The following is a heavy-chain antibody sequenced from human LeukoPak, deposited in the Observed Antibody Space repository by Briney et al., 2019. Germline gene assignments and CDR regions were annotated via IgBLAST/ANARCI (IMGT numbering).Heavy chain of an antibody. CDR2: INHSGST. J-gene: IGHJ4*02. CDR3: ARGTMVRGTGKIIRLNYFDS. CDR1: GGSFSGYY. V-gene: IGHV4-34*01. Sequence: SETLSLTCAVYGGSFSGYYWSWIRQPPGKGLEWIGEINHSGSTNYNPSLKSRVTISVDTSKNQFSLKLSSVTAADTAVYYCARGTMVRGTGKIIRLNYFDSWGQGNLVTVSS. D-gene: IGHD3-10*01.